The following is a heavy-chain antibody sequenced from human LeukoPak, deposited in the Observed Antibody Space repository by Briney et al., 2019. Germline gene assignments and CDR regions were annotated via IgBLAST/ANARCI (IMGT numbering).Heavy chain of an antibody. V-gene: IGHV4-61*02. CDR1: GGSISSGSYY. CDR2: IYTSGST. D-gene: IGHD2-15*01. J-gene: IGHJ5*02. Sequence: PSETLSLTCTVSGGSISSGSYYWSWIRQPAGKGLEWIGRIYTSGSTNYNPSLKSRVTISVDTSKNQFSLKLSSVTAADTAVYYCARDRGYCSGGSCYSSPFDPWGQGTLVTVSS. CDR3: ARDRGYCSGGSCYSSPFDP.